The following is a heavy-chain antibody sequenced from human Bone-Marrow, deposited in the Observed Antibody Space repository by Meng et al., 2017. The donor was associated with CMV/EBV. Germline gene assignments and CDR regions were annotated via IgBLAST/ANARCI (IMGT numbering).Heavy chain of an antibody. D-gene: IGHD3-9*01. V-gene: IGHV3-11*01. CDR3: ARENYDILTGWDYYYYGMDV. Sequence: GESLKISCAASGFTFSDYYMSWIRQAPGKGLEWVSYISSSGSTIYYADSVKGRFTISRDNAKNSLYLQMNSLRAEDTAVYYCARENYDILTGWDYYYYGMDVWGQGTTVTGSS. CDR2: ISSSGSTI. J-gene: IGHJ6*02. CDR1: GFTFSDYY.